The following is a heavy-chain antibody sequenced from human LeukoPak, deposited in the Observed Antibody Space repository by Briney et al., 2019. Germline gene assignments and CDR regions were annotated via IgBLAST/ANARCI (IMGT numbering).Heavy chain of an antibody. V-gene: IGHV4-4*07. D-gene: IGHD5-24*01. CDR2: IYTSGST. CDR3: ARERPLQTYYYYGMDV. J-gene: IGHJ6*02. Sequence: LETLSLTCTVSGGSTSSYYWSWIRQPAGKGLEWIGRIYTSGSTNYNPSLKSRVTMSVDTSKNQFSLKLSSVTAADTAVYYCARERPLQTYYYYGMDVWGQGTTVTVSS. CDR1: GGSTSSYY.